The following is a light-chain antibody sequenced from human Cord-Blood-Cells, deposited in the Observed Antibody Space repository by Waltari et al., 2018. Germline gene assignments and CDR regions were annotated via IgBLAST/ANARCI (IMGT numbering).Light chain of an antibody. CDR1: SSDVGGFNY. CDR2: DFS. J-gene: IGLJ2*01. Sequence: QSALTQPASVPGSPGQSITISCTGTSSDVGGFNYVSWSQPHPGNAPKLMIYDFSKRPSGVSIHFSGSKSGKTASLTISGRQAEDEADYYCSSYTSSSTVVFGGGTKLAVL. CDR3: SSYTSSSTVV. V-gene: IGLV2-14*01.